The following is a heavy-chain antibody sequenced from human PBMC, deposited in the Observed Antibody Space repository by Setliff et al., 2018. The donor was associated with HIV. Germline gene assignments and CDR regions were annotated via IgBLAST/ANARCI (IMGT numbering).Heavy chain of an antibody. CDR3: ARDLGLGNSYGRTDY. Sequence: GGSLRLSCAASNFTFSFYGMHWVRQAPGKGLEWVAFTPNDGSYKNYADSVKGRFTISRDNSKNTLYLQMNSLKAEDTAVYYCARDLGLGNSYGRTDYWGQGTLVTVSS. V-gene: IGHV3-33*05. CDR1: NFTFSFYG. D-gene: IGHD5-18*01. CDR2: TPNDGSYK. J-gene: IGHJ4*02.